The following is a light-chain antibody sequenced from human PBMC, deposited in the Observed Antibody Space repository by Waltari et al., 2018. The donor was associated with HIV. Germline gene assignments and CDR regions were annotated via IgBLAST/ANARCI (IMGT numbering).Light chain of an antibody. Sequence: TQSPGTLSLSPGERATLSCRASQSISTTNLAWYQQKPGQSPRLLIYGASSRATGIPDRFSGSGSGTDFTLTISRLEPEDFVVYYCQLFGSSPRFTFGQGTQLEIK. J-gene: IGKJ2*01. CDR1: QSISTTN. CDR2: GAS. V-gene: IGKV3-20*01. CDR3: QLFGSSPRFT.